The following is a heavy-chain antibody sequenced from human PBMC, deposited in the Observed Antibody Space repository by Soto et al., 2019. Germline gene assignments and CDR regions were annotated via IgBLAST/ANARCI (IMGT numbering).Heavy chain of an antibody. Sequence: SETLSLTCTVSGGSISSSSYYWGWIRQPPGKGLEWIGSIYYSGSTYYNPSLKSRVTISVDTSKNQFSLKLSSVTAADTAVYYCASKSEWLRFSIDYWGQGTLVTVSS. CDR2: IYYSGST. CDR1: GGSISSSSYY. J-gene: IGHJ4*02. V-gene: IGHV4-39*01. CDR3: ASKSEWLRFSIDY. D-gene: IGHD5-12*01.